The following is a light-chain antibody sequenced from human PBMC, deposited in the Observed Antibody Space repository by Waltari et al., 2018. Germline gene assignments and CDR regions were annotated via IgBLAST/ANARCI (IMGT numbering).Light chain of an antibody. Sequence: ELVLTQSPATLSLSPGERATLSCSASQSVSSYLAWYQQKPGQAPRLLIYDASNRATGIPARFSGSGSGTDFTLTISSLEPEDFAVYYCQQRSNWLYTFGQGTKLEIK. J-gene: IGKJ2*01. CDR3: QQRSNWLYT. CDR1: QSVSSY. V-gene: IGKV3-11*01. CDR2: DAS.